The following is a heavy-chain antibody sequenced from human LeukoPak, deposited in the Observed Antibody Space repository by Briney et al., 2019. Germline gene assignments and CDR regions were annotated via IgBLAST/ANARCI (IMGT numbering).Heavy chain of an antibody. CDR1: GFTFSSYS. D-gene: IGHD1-26*01. Sequence: TGGSLRLSCAASGFTFSSYSMNWVRQAPGKGLEWVSSISSSSSYIYYADSVKGRFTISRDNAKNSLYLQMNSLRAEDTAVYYCARESESGSYYDYWGQGTLVTVSS. V-gene: IGHV3-21*01. J-gene: IGHJ4*02. CDR3: ARESESGSYYDY. CDR2: ISSSSSYI.